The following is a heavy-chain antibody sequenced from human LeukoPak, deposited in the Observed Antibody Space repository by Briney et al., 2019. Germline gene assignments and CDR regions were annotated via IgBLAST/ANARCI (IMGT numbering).Heavy chain of an antibody. Sequence: GGSLRLSCAASGFTVSSNYMSWVRQAPGKGLEWVSVIYSGGSTYYADSVKGRFTISRDNSKNTLYLQMNSLRAEDTAVYYCASWAYDSSGLYYYYMDVWGKGTTVTVSS. CDR3: ASWAYDSSGLYYYYMDV. V-gene: IGHV3-66*01. CDR1: GFTVSSNY. D-gene: IGHD3-22*01. J-gene: IGHJ6*03. CDR2: IYSGGST.